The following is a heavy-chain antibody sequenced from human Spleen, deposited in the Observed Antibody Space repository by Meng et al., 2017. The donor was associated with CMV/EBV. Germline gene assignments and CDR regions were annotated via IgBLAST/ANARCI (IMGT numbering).Heavy chain of an antibody. CDR1: GYTLTELS. D-gene: IGHD1-26*01. V-gene: IGHV1-24*01. CDR2: FDPEDGET. Sequence: DRLVQSGAEVKKPGSSVKVSGKVSGYTLTELSMHWVRQAPGKGLEWMGGFDPEDGETIYAQKFQGRVTMTEDTSTDTAYMELSSLRSEDTAVYYCATGIVGATRDFDYWGQGTLVTVSS. J-gene: IGHJ4*02. CDR3: ATGIVGATRDFDY.